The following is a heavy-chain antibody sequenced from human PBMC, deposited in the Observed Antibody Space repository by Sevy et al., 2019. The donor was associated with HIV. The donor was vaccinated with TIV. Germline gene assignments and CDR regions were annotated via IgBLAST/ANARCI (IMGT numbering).Heavy chain of an antibody. CDR2: IIAVYRTA. V-gene: IGHV1-69*13. CDR3: AKVGFNWNGEEYYYYAMDV. J-gene: IGHJ6*02. D-gene: IGHD1-1*01. Sequence: ASVKVSCKASGGTFNSFAITWVRQAPGQGLEWMGGIIAVYRTAHYAQKFQGRLEITADGSTSTAYMELSGLTSEDTALYFCAKVGFNWNGEEYYYYAMDVWGQGTTVTVSS. CDR1: GGTFNSFA.